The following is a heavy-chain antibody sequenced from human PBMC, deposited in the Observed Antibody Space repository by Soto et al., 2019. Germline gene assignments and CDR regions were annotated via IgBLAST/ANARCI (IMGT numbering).Heavy chain of an antibody. CDR2: MNPNSGNT. V-gene: IGHV1-8*01. CDR3: ARGVKYGAYSRWFDP. Sequence: QVQLVQSGAEVKKPGASVKVSCKASGYTFTSYDINWVRQATGQGLEYLGWMNPNSGNTGYVQKFQGRVTMTWDSSITTAYMELSRLRSEDTAVYFCARGVKYGAYSRWFDPWGQGTLVSVSS. CDR1: GYTFTSYD. J-gene: IGHJ5*02. D-gene: IGHD4-17*01.